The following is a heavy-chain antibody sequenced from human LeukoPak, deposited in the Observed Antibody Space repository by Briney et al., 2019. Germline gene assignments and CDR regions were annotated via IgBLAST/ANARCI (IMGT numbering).Heavy chain of an antibody. Sequence: PSETLSLTCAVYGGSFSGYYWSWIRQPPGKGLEWIGEINHSGSTNYNPSLKSRVTISVDTSKNQFSLKLSSVTAADTAVYYCARAIVVVPAPINSYYGMDFWGKGTTVTVSS. CDR3: ARAIVVVPAPINSYYGMDF. CDR2: INHSGST. D-gene: IGHD2-2*01. V-gene: IGHV4-34*01. J-gene: IGHJ6*04. CDR1: GGSFSGYY.